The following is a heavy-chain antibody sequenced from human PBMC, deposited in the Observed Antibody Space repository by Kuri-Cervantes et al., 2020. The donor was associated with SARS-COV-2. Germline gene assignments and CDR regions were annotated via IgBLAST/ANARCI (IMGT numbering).Heavy chain of an antibody. Sequence: SETLSLTCTVSGGSISSSSFYWGWIRQPPGKGLEWIGTISYSGSTYYDSSLKGRVVISVDTSKNQFSLKLRSVIAADTAVYYCARGDTGHDYWGQGTLVTVSS. CDR3: ARGDTGHDY. J-gene: IGHJ4*02. CDR1: GGSISSSSFY. V-gene: IGHV4-39*01. D-gene: IGHD5-18*01. CDR2: ISYSGST.